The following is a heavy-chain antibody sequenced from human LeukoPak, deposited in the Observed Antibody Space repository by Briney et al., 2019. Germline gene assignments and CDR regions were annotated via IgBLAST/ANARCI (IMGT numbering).Heavy chain of an antibody. J-gene: IGHJ5*02. D-gene: IGHD6-13*01. CDR2: IYYSGST. CDR1: GGSISSYY. CDR3: ARSTVLKAAAGGYNWFDP. V-gene: IGHV4-59*01. Sequence: SETLSLTCTVSGGSISSYYWSWIRQPPGKGLEWIGYIYYSGSTNYNPSLKSRVTISVDTSKNQFSLKLSSVTAADTAVYYCARSTVLKAAAGGYNWFDPWGQGTLVTVSS.